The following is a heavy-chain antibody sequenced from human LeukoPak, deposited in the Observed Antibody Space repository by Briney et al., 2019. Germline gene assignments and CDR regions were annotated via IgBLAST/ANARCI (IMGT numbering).Heavy chain of an antibody. CDR2: IKQDGGEK. CDR1: RFTLSTNW. Sequence: PGRSLRLSCAVSRFTLSTNWMSWVSQAPGKGLEWVASIKQDGGEKYHVDFVKGRFTISRDNATNSLFLQMNSRRAEDTAVYYCARGPKYSYGTTCFDYWGQGTLVTVSS. CDR3: ARGPKYSYGTTCFDY. J-gene: IGHJ4*02. V-gene: IGHV3-7*05. D-gene: IGHD3-10*01.